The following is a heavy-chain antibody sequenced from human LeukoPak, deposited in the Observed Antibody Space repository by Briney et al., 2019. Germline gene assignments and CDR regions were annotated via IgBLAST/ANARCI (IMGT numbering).Heavy chain of an antibody. CDR3: ANGGTYSSGP. Sequence: GGSLRLSYAASGFTFSSYGMHWVRQAPGKGLEWVATIKPDGSAQYYVDSVKGRFTISRDNAKNSLFLQINSLRAEDTAVYYCANGGTYSSGPWGQGTLVTVSS. CDR2: IKPDGSAQ. V-gene: IGHV3-7*01. J-gene: IGHJ5*02. CDR1: GFTFSSYG. D-gene: IGHD3-22*01.